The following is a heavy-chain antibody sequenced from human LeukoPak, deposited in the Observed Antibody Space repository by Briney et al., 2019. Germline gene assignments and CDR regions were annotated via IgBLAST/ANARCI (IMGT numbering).Heavy chain of an antibody. D-gene: IGHD1-26*01. Sequence: GGSLRLSCAASGFTFSSYGMNWVRQAPGKGLEWVSAISGSGGSTYYADSVKGRFTISRDNSKNTLYLQMNSLRAEDTAVYYCAKAQRELLTGFDYWGQGTLVTVSS. V-gene: IGHV3-23*01. J-gene: IGHJ4*02. CDR1: GFTFSSYG. CDR3: AKAQRELLTGFDY. CDR2: ISGSGGST.